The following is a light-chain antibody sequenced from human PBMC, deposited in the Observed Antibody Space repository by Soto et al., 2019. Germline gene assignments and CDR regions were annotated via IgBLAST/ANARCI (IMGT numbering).Light chain of an antibody. Sequence: EIVMTQSPSTLYVYPGERAIVNCRASQSVNNFLAWYQQRPGQAPRLLMYEASNRATGVPARFSGSGSGTDFTLTISSLEPEDFAIYYCQQRRNCPPTFGQGTKVDIK. V-gene: IGKV3-11*01. CDR2: EAS. CDR3: QQRRNCPPT. J-gene: IGKJ1*01. CDR1: QSVNNF.